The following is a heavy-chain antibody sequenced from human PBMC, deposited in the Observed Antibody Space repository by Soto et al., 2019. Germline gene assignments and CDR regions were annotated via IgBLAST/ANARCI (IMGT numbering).Heavy chain of an antibody. V-gene: IGHV3-30*18. D-gene: IGHD1-26*01. CDR3: AKSPTSLLSAGYFDL. CDR1: GFTFSSYG. J-gene: IGHJ2*01. Sequence: QVQLVESGGGVVQPGRSLRLSCAASGFTFSSYGMHWVRQAPGKGLEWVAVIAYDGSKKYYADSVKGRFTICRDNSKNPLYMQMNSLRAEDTDVDYCAKSPTSLLSAGYFDLWGRGTLVTVSS. CDR2: IAYDGSKK.